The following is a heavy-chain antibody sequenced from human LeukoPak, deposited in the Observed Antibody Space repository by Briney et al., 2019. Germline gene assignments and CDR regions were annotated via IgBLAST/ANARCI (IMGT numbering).Heavy chain of an antibody. CDR3: AKGTLEYCSGSRCYPLDY. D-gene: IGHD2-15*01. V-gene: IGHV3-23*01. J-gene: IGHJ4*02. CDR1: GFTFRNYA. Sequence: GGSLRLSCAVSGFTFRNYAMTWVRQAPGKGPECVSVITGNGGGTAYADSVKGRFTISRDNSKNTLYLQMTSLRDEDTAVYYCAKGTLEYCSGSRCYPLDYWGQGTLVTVSS. CDR2: ITGNGGGT.